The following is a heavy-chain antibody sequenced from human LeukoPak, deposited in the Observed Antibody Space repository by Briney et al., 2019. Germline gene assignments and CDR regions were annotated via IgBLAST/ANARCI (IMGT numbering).Heavy chain of an antibody. CDR2: IRSKAYGGTA. CDR1: GLTFGDYA. D-gene: IGHD6-19*01. J-gene: IGHJ4*02. CDR3: TRDLGSGWYFDY. Sequence: GGSLRLSCTASGLTFGDYAMSWVRQAPGKGLEWVGFIRSKAYGGTAEYAASVKGRFTISRDDSQSIAYLQMNSLKTEDTAVYYCTRDLGSGWYFDYWGQGTLVTVSS. V-gene: IGHV3-49*04.